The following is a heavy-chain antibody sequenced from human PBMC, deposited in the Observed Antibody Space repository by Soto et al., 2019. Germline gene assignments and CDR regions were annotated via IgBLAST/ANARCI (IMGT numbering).Heavy chain of an antibody. Sequence: QVQLVQSGAEVKKPGSSVKVSCKASGGTFSSYALSWVRQAPGQGLEWMGGIIPIFGKANYAQKFQGRVTITADESTSTAYMELSSLRSEDTAVYYCAGEPRYCSSTSCYGTYYYYCGMDVWVQGTTVTVSS. D-gene: IGHD2-2*01. CDR1: GGTFSSYA. V-gene: IGHV1-69*01. J-gene: IGHJ6*02. CDR2: IIPIFGKA. CDR3: AGEPRYCSSTSCYGTYYYYCGMDV.